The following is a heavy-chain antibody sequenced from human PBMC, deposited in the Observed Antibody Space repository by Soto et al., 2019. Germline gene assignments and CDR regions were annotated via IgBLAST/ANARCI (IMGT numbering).Heavy chain of an antibody. CDR1: GGSFSGYY. D-gene: IGHD3-10*01. J-gene: IGHJ6*02. V-gene: IGHV4-34*01. Sequence: SETLSLTCAVYGGSFSGYYWSWIRQPPGKGLEWIGEINHSGSTNYNPSLKSRVTISVDTSKNQFSLKLSSVTAADTAVYYCARGLSGMVRGVRPYYGMDVWGQGTTVTVSS. CDR2: INHSGST. CDR3: ARGLSGMVRGVRPYYGMDV.